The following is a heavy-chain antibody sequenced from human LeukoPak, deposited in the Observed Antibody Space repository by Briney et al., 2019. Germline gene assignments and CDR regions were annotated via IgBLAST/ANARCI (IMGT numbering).Heavy chain of an antibody. CDR3: ARSSYDSSGYYFDY. D-gene: IGHD3-22*01. V-gene: IGHV3-11*06. J-gene: IGHJ4*02. CDR2: ISSSSSYT. CDR1: GFTFSDYY. Sequence: GGSLRLSCAASGFTFSDYYMSWIRQAPGKGLEWVSYISSSSSYTNYADSVRGRFTISRDNAKNSLYLQMNSLRAEDTAVYYRARSSYDSSGYYFDYWGQGTLVTVSS.